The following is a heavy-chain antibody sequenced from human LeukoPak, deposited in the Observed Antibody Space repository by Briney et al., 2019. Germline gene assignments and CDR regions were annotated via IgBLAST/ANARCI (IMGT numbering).Heavy chain of an antibody. CDR1: GFTVSSNY. D-gene: IGHD6-6*01. V-gene: IGHV3-23*01. Sequence: GGSLRLSCAASGFTVSSNYMSWVRQAPGKGLEWVSAISGSGGSTYYADSVKGRFTISRDNSKNTLYLQMNSLRAEDTAVYYCAKDVGYSSSSPFDYWGQGTLVTVSS. J-gene: IGHJ4*02. CDR3: AKDVGYSSSSPFDY. CDR2: ISGSGGST.